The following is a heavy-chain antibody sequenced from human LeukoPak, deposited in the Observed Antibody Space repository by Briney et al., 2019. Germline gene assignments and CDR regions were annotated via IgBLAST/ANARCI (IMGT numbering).Heavy chain of an antibody. CDR3: ARDGFFRATGDAFDI. CDR1: GYTFTSYG. Sequence: ASVKVSCKASGYTFTSYGISWVRQAPGQGLEWMGWISAYNGNTNYAQKLQGRVTMTTDTSTSTAYMELRSLGSDDTAVYYCARDGFFRATGDAFDIWGQGTMVTVSS. J-gene: IGHJ3*02. D-gene: IGHD1-26*01. V-gene: IGHV1-18*01. CDR2: ISAYNGNT.